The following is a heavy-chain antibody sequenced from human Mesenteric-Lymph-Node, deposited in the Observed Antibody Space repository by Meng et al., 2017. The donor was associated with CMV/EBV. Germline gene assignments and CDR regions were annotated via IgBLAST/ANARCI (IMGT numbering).Heavy chain of an antibody. Sequence: SETLSLTCTVSGGSISSGGYYWSWIRRHPGKGPEWIGYIYYSGSTYYNPSLKSRVTISLDTSKNQFSLKLSSVTAADTAVYYCATDTGSYGMDVWGQGTSVTVSS. D-gene: IGHD1-14*01. CDR3: ATDTGSYGMDV. CDR1: GGSISSGGYY. CDR2: IYYSGST. V-gene: IGHV4-31*03. J-gene: IGHJ6*02.